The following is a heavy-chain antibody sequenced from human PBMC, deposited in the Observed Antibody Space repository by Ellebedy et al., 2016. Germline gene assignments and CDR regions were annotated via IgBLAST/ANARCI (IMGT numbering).Heavy chain of an antibody. J-gene: IGHJ4*02. V-gene: IGHV4-34*01. CDR3: ARAIVGGSSPHYFDY. D-gene: IGHD3-16*01. CDR1: GGSFSGYY. CDR2: INHSGST. Sequence: SETLSLTCAVYGGSFSGYYWSWIRQPPGKGLEWIGEINHSGSTNYNPSLKSRVTISVDTSKNQFSLKLSSVTAADTAVYYCARAIVGGSSPHYFDYWGQGTLVTVSS.